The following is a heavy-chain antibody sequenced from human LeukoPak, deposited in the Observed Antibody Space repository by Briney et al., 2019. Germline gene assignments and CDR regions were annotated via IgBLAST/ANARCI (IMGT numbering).Heavy chain of an antibody. D-gene: IGHD1-26*01. J-gene: IGHJ4*02. CDR3: ATVRPENSGSYYWDY. Sequence: SETLSLTCTVSGGSISSYYWSWIRQPPGKGLEWMGCFYYSGNTNSNPSLKSRVTIPVDMSKNQFSLKLMSVTAADTAVYYCATVRPENSGSYYWDYWGQGTLVTVSS. CDR2: FYYSGNT. CDR1: GGSISSYY. V-gene: IGHV4-59*08.